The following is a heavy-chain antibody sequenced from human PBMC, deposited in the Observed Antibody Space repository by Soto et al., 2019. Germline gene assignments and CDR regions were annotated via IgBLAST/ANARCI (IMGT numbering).Heavy chain of an antibody. V-gene: IGHV5-51*01. CDR3: ARHGLTMVRGLTRYYYYGMDV. Sequence: PGESLKISCKGSGYSFTSYWIGWVRQMPGKGLEWMGIIYPGDSDTRYSPSFQGQVTISADKSISTAYLQWSSLRASDTAMYYCARHGLTMVRGLTRYYYYGMDVWGQGTTVTVSS. CDR2: IYPGDSDT. CDR1: GYSFTSYW. J-gene: IGHJ6*02. D-gene: IGHD3-10*01.